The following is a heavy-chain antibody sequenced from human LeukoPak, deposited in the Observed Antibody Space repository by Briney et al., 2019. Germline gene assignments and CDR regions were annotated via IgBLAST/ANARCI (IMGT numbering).Heavy chain of an antibody. Sequence: GGSLRLSCAASGFTFDDYAMHWVWQAPGKGLEWVSGISWNSGSIGYADSVKGRFTIPRDNAKNSLYLQMNSLRAEDTAVYYCAKSNGVDRNGYNSDYFDYWGQGTLVTVSS. J-gene: IGHJ4*02. V-gene: IGHV3-9*01. CDR1: GFTFDDYA. CDR2: ISWNSGSI. CDR3: AKSNGVDRNGYNSDYFDY. D-gene: IGHD5-24*01.